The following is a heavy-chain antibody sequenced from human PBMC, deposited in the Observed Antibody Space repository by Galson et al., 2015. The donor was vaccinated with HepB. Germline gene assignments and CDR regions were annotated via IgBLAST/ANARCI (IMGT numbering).Heavy chain of an antibody. Sequence: SLRLSCAASGFTFSSYAMHWVRQAPGKGLEWVAVISYDGSNKYYADSVKGRFTISRDNSKNTLYLQMNSLRAEDTAVYYCASTGIAAAASTGHYWGQGTLVTVSS. V-gene: IGHV3-30*04. D-gene: IGHD6-13*01. CDR2: ISYDGSNK. CDR3: ASTGIAAAASTGHY. CDR1: GFTFSSYA. J-gene: IGHJ4*02.